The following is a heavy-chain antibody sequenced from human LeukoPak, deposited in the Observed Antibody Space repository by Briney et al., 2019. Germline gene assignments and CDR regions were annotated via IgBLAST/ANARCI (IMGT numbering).Heavy chain of an antibody. V-gene: IGHV3-23*01. CDR2: ITASGGT. J-gene: IGHJ4*02. CDR1: GFTFSRYA. Sequence: GGSLRLSCAASGFTFSRYAMSWVRQAPGKGLEWVSTITASGGTYYADSLKGRFTISRDTSKNTLYLQINSLRAEDTAVYYCAKRGRYYFDQWGQGTLVTVSS. CDR3: AKRGRYYFDQ.